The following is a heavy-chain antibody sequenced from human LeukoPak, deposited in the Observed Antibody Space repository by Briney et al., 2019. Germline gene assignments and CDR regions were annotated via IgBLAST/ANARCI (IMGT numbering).Heavy chain of an antibody. CDR1: GFTFSSYG. D-gene: IGHD4-17*01. Sequence: PGGSLRLSCAASGFTFSSYGMHWVRPAPGKGLEWVAFIRYDGSNKYYADSVKGRFTISRDNSKNTLYLQMNSLRAEDTAVYYCAKNYGDRGLLDYWGQGTLVTVSS. CDR3: AKNYGDRGLLDY. J-gene: IGHJ4*02. CDR2: IRYDGSNK. V-gene: IGHV3-30*02.